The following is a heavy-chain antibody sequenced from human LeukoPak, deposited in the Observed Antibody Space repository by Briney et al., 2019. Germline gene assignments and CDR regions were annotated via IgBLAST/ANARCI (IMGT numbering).Heavy chain of an antibody. CDR3: ARGGATYGSGSYLFDY. Sequence: GESLKISCKGSGYSFTSYWIGWVRQLPGKGLEWMGIIYPGDSDTRYSPSFQGQVTISADKSISTAYLQWSSLKASDTAMYYCARGGATYGSGSYLFDYWGQGTLVTVSS. V-gene: IGHV5-51*01. CDR1: GYSFTSYW. CDR2: IYPGDSDT. D-gene: IGHD3-10*01. J-gene: IGHJ4*02.